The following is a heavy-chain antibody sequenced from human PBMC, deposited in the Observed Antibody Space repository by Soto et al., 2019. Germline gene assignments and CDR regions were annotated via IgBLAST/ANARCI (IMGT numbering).Heavy chain of an antibody. Sequence: GGSLRLSCAASGFTFSSYSMNWVRQAPGKGLEWVSYISSSSSTIYYADSVKGRFTISRDNAKNSLYLQMNSLRDEDTAVYYCAKATIFGVVTPFGMDVWGQGTTVTVSS. J-gene: IGHJ6*02. CDR2: ISSSSSTI. D-gene: IGHD3-3*01. CDR1: GFTFSSYS. V-gene: IGHV3-48*02. CDR3: AKATIFGVVTPFGMDV.